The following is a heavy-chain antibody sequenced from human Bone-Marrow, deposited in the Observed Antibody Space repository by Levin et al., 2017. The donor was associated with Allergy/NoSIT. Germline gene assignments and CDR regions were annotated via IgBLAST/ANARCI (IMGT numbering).Heavy chain of an antibody. Sequence: GGSLRLSCAASGFTFSSYGMHWVRQAPGKGLEWVAVISYDGSNKYYADSVKGRFTISRDNSKNTLYLQMNSLRAEDTAVYYCAKGPGYCSSTSCVPNPPDYWGQGTLVTVSS. CDR3: AKGPGYCSSTSCVPNPPDY. V-gene: IGHV3-30*18. J-gene: IGHJ4*02. CDR1: GFTFSSYG. D-gene: IGHD2-2*01. CDR2: ISYDGSNK.